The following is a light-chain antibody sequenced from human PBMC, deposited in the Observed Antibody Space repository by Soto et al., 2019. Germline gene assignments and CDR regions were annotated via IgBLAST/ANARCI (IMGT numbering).Light chain of an antibody. J-gene: IGKJ4*01. CDR3: QQYGSSPLT. CDR2: GAS. CDR1: QSVNSNH. V-gene: IGKV3-20*01. Sequence: EIVLTQSPGTLSLSTGERATLSCRASQSVNSNHLAWYQQKPGQAPRFLIYGASSRATGIPDRFSGSGSGTDFTLTISRLEPEDFAVYYCQQYGSSPLTFGGGTKVEIK.